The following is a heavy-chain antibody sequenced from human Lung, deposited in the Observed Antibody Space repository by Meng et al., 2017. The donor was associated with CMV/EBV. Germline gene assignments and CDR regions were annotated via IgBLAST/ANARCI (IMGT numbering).Heavy chain of an antibody. CDR1: GFTLGSYW. D-gene: IGHD2-2*01. V-gene: IGHV3-74*01. CDR3: ARSSSDY. J-gene: IGHJ4*02. CDR2: INNDGSST. Sequence: SLRLSWAASGFTLGSYWMRWDGRGARKGLVWVSRINNDGSSTSYADSVKGRFTISRDNAKNTLYLQMNSLRAEDTAVYYCARSSSDYWGQGTLVTVSS.